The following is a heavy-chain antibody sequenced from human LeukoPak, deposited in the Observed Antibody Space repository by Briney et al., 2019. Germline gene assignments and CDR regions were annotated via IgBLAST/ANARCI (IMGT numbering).Heavy chain of an antibody. CDR1: GGSISSYY. Sequence: SETLSLTCTVSGGSISSYYWSWIRQAAGKGLEWIGRIYTSGSTDYNPSLKSRVTMSVDTSKNQFSLKLSSVTAADTAVYYCARVQTPQDNFDYWGQGTLVTVSS. CDR2: IYTSGST. CDR3: ARVQTPQDNFDY. J-gene: IGHJ4*02. V-gene: IGHV4-4*07. D-gene: IGHD2-15*01.